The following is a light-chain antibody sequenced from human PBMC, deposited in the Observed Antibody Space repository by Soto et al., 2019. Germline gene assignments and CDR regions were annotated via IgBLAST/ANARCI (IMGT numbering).Light chain of an antibody. CDR2: AAS. V-gene: IGKV1-39*01. J-gene: IGKJ1*01. CDR1: QSISSW. CDR3: QQSFSSPPWT. Sequence: DIQLNQSPSTLSSSVVDRVTNTCRDSQSISSWLAWYQQKPGKAPNLLIYAASSLHSGVPSRFSGSGSGTDFTLTISSLQPEDFATYYCQQSFSSPPWTFGQGTKVDI.